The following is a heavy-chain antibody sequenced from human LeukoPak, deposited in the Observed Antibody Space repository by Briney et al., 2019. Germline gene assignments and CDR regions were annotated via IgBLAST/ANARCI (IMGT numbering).Heavy chain of an antibody. J-gene: IGHJ4*02. CDR3: AREWKKTGAFDY. D-gene: IGHD1-1*01. Sequence: GGSLRLSCAASGFTFSSFWMHWVRQAPGKGLVWVSFINTDGSSTTYADSVKGRFTVSRDNAKNTLYLQMSGLRAEDTAVYYCAREWKKTGAFDYWGQGTRVTVSS. CDR2: INTDGSST. V-gene: IGHV3-74*01. CDR1: GFTFSSFW.